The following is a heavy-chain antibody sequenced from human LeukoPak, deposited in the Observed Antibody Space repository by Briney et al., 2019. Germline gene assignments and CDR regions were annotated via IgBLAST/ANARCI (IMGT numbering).Heavy chain of an antibody. D-gene: IGHD6-19*01. Sequence: GGSLRLSCAASGFTFNTYAIYWVRQAPGKGLEWISGICGSGGCTYYADSVKGRFTISRDNSKNTVYLQMNSLTVDDTALYYCAKTTVGYSSGRFPGWPADCWGQGTLVTVSS. CDR2: ICGSGGCT. CDR3: AKTTVGYSSGRFPGWPADC. J-gene: IGHJ4*02. CDR1: GFTFNTYA. V-gene: IGHV3-23*01.